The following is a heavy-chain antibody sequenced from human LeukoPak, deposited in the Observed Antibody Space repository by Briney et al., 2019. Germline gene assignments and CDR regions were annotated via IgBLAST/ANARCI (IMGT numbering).Heavy chain of an antibody. D-gene: IGHD3-3*01. CDR2: IYYSGST. CDR3: ARSLRITIFGVVIVARFDP. CDR1: GGSISSSSYY. Sequence: SETLSLTCTVSGGSISSSSYYWGWIRQPPGKGLEWIGSIYYSGSTYYNPSLKSRVTISVDTSKNQFSLKLSSVTAADTAVYYCARSLRITIFGVVIVARFDPWGQGTLVTVSS. J-gene: IGHJ5*02. V-gene: IGHV4-39*01.